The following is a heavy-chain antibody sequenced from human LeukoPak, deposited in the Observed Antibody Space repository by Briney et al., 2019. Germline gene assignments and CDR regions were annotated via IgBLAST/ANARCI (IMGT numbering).Heavy chain of an antibody. CDR1: GGSISICY. Sequence: AETLSLMCTVWGGSISICYWSWVRQPPGKGLEGSGYIYYSGSTNYNPSLKGRVTISVDTSKHQFSLKLSSVTAAHTAVYYCARHPQSSPVEMATITYYFDYWRQGTLLTVSS. CDR3: ARHPQSSPVEMATITYYFDY. CDR2: IYYSGST. V-gene: IGHV4-59*08. J-gene: IGHJ4*02. D-gene: IGHD5-24*01.